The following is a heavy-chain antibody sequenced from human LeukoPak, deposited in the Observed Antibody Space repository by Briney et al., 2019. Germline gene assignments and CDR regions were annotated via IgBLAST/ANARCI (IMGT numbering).Heavy chain of an antibody. D-gene: IGHD3-10*01. CDR3: AREGAEVRGVLVKYYFDY. CDR2: IHSSGST. J-gene: IGHJ4*02. V-gene: IGHV4-61*01. CDR1: GGSVSSGRYY. Sequence: SETLSLTCSVSGGSVSSGRYYWTWIRQPPGKGLEYIGYIHSSGSTNYNPSLKSRVTISVDTSKNQFSLMLTSVTAADTAVYYCAREGAEVRGVLVKYYFDYWGQGALVTVSS.